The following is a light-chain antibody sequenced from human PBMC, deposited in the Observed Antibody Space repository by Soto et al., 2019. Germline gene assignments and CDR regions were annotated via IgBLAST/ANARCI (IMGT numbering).Light chain of an antibody. CDR1: SRDVGGYNY. J-gene: IGLJ1*01. CDR3: TSYAGGNNV. V-gene: IGLV2-8*01. CDR2: EVN. Sequence: QSALTQPPSASGSPGQSVTISCTGTSRDVGGYNYVSWYQQYPGKVPKLMVYEVNKRPSGVPDRFSSSKSGNTASLTVSGLQAEDEADYYCTSYAGGNNVFGTGTKVTVL.